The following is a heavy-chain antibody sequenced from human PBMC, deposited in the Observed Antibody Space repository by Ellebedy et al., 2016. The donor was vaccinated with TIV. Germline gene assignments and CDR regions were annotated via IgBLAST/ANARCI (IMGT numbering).Heavy chain of an antibody. J-gene: IGHJ4*02. D-gene: IGHD5-12*01. Sequence: PGGSLRLSCVASGFSFSNYWMHWARQAPGKGLVWVSRIQSDGSDATYADSVKGRLTISRDNAKNTLYLQMNNLRDEDTAVYYCARACGYDPVWGQGTLVTVSS. CDR1: GFSFSNYW. V-gene: IGHV3-74*01. CDR3: ARACGYDPV. CDR2: IQSDGSDA.